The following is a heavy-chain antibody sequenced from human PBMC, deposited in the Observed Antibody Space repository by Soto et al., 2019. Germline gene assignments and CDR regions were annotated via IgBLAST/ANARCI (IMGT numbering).Heavy chain of an antibody. CDR2: IRSRANGYAT. CDR1: GFSFSGPA. Sequence: EVQLVESGGDLVQPGGSLKLSSAASGFSFSGPAMHWVRQSYGRGLEWVGRIRSRANGYATAYAASVTGRFTVSRDDSKNTTYLEMNSQKTEHTAIYYCTRHRIIWANHMTTVISNDGIDIWGQGTMVTVSS. D-gene: IGHD4-4*01. CDR3: TRHRIIWANHMTTVISNDGIDI. J-gene: IGHJ3*02. V-gene: IGHV3-73*02.